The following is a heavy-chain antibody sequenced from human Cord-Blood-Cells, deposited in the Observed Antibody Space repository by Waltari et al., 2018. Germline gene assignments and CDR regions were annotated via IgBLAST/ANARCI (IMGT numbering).Heavy chain of an antibody. CDR1: GGTFSSYA. CDR2: VLPILVIG. D-gene: IGHD2-2*01. CDR3: ARGRDSCGRD. Sequence: QVQLVQSGAEVKKPGSSVKVSCKASGGTFSSYAISWVRQAPGQGLEWMGRVLPILVIGNNAKEFQGGVTITADKCPSTAYMELSSRRSEDTAVYYYARGRDSCGRDWGQGTLVTVS. V-gene: IGHV1-69*09. J-gene: IGHJ4*02.